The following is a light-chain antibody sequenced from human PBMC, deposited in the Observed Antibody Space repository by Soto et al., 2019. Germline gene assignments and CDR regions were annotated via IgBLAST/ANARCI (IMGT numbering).Light chain of an antibody. CDR3: ERCGSAPPYI. J-gene: IGKJ2*01. Sequence: DIQMTQSPSSLSASVGDRVTITCRTRQGVSDSLAWYQQNPGKVPELLIYAASTLRSGVASRLSGSGSGTDFALTISSLQPEDVATYYCERCGSAPPYIFGQGTKLEL. CDR2: AAS. CDR1: QGVSDS. V-gene: IGKV1-27*01.